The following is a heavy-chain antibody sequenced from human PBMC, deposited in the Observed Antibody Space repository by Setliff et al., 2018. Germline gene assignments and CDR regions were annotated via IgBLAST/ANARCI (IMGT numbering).Heavy chain of an antibody. V-gene: IGHV3-30*09. J-gene: IGHJ5*02. CDR3: ARQMSPPGMARARGFNWFDP. CDR1: GLTFSTYR. CDR2: LFNDGINQ. Sequence: PGGSLRLSCAASGLTFSTYRFHWVRQAPGKGLEWVAVLFNDGINQYYAESVKGRFAISRDNSKNTVDLQMSGLRAEDTAVYYCARQMSPPGMARARGFNWFDPWGQGTLVTVSS. D-gene: IGHD3-10*01.